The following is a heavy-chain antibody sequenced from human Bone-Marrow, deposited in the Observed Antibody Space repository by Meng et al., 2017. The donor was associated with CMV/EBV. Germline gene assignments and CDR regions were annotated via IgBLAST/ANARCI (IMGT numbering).Heavy chain of an antibody. Sequence: ASVKVSCKASGYSFASYYIHGVRQAPGQGLEWMGWFNPNSGDADYAQKFQGRVTMTRDTSISTAYMELSSLRSDDTAAYYCARGYPFDAYDIWGHGTMVTVSS. CDR1: GYSFASYY. CDR3: ARGYPFDAYDI. J-gene: IGHJ3*02. D-gene: IGHD2-15*01. CDR2: FNPNSGDA. V-gene: IGHV1-2*02.